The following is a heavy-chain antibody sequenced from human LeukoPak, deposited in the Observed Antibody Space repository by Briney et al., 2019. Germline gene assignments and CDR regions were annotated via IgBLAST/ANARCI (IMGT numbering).Heavy chain of an antibody. CDR1: GYTLTELS. V-gene: IGHV1-24*01. Sequence: EASVTVSCTVSGYTLTELSMHWVRQAPGKGLEWMGGFDPEDGETIYAQKFQGRVTMTEDTSTDTAYMELSSLRSEDTAVYYCATSWGSWAAAGTLLYWGQGTLVTVSS. J-gene: IGHJ4*02. CDR2: FDPEDGET. CDR3: ATSWGSWAAAGTLLY. D-gene: IGHD6-13*01.